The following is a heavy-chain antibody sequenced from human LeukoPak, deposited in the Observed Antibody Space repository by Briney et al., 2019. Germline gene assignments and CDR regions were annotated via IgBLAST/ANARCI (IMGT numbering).Heavy chain of an antibody. J-gene: IGHJ4*02. CDR1: GFTFSGYG. D-gene: IGHD3-22*01. Sequence: GGSLRLSCAASGFTFSGYGMHWVRQAPGKGLEWVAVIWYDGSNDDYADSVKGRFTISRDNSKSTLYLQMNSLRAEDTAIYYCARSIPRYDGSAYYPDYWGQGTLVTVSP. CDR3: ARSIPRYDGSAYYPDY. CDR2: IWYDGSND. V-gene: IGHV3-33*01.